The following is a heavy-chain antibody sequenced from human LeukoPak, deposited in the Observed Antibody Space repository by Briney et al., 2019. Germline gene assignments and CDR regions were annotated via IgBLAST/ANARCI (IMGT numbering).Heavy chain of an antibody. CDR3: ARGRPKYYFDY. J-gene: IGHJ4*02. V-gene: IGHV4-59*12. Sequence: SETLSLSCSVSGDSIRSGYWTWLRQPPGKGLEWVGYIHNAESTNYNPSLKSRVTISVDTSKNQFSLKLSSVTAADTAVYYCARGRPKYYFDYWGQGTLVTVSS. CDR1: GDSIRSGY. CDR2: IHNAEST.